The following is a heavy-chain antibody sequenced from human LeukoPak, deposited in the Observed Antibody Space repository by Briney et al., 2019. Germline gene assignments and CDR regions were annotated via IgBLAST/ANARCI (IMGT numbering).Heavy chain of an antibody. J-gene: IGHJ3*01. V-gene: IGHV1-69*13. D-gene: IGHD3-9*01. CDR3: ARQGYTNNLGGYFGDKDDGFDL. Sequence: SVKVSCKASGGTFSSYIITWVRQAPGQGLEWMGRIIPIFGTPDYARKFQGRVTITADESTSTAYMELSRLRFEDTAVYYCARQGYTNNLGGYFGDKDDGFDLWGQGTMVTVSS. CDR1: GGTFSSYI. CDR2: IIPIFGTP.